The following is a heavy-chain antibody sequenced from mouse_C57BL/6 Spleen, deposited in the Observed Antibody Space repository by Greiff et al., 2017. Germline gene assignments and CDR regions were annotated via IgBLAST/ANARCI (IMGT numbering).Heavy chain of an antibody. Sequence: QVQLQQPGAELVKPGASVTMSCKASGYTFTSYWITWVKQRPGQGLEWIGDIYPGSGSTNYNEKFKSKATLTVDTSSSTAYMQLSSLTSEDSAVYYCARGEEISSYLAWFAYWAKGLWSLSLQ. J-gene: IGHJ3*01. CDR1: GYTFTSYW. V-gene: IGHV1-55*01. D-gene: IGHD1-1*01. CDR2: IYPGSGST. CDR3: ARGEEISSYLAWFAY.